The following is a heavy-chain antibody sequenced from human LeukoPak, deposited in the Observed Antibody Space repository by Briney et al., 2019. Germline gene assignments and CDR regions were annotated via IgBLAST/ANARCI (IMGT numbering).Heavy chain of an antibody. CDR3: ARAYCSSTSCYADYYYGMDV. Sequence: AGGSLRLSCAASGFTFTSYSMNWVRQAPGKGLEWVAAIWYDGSNKNYADSVKGRFTISRDNSKNTLYLQMNSLRAEDTAVYYCARAYCSSTSCYADYYYGMDVWGQGTTVTVSS. V-gene: IGHV3-33*08. J-gene: IGHJ6*02. CDR1: GFTFTSYS. CDR2: IWYDGSNK. D-gene: IGHD2-2*01.